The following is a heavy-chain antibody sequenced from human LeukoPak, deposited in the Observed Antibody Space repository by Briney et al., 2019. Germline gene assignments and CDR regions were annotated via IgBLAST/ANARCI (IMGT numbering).Heavy chain of an antibody. CDR3: ASLSYYDFWSGYWGEDYGMDV. Sequence: PGGSLRLSCAASGLTFSDYYMSWIRQAPGKGLEWVSYISSSSSTIYYADSVKGRFTISRDNAKNSLYLQMNSLRAEDTAVYYCASLSYYDFWSGYWGEDYGMDVWGPGTTVTVSS. CDR1: GLTFSDYY. V-gene: IGHV3-11*01. D-gene: IGHD3-3*01. J-gene: IGHJ6*02. CDR2: ISSSSSTI.